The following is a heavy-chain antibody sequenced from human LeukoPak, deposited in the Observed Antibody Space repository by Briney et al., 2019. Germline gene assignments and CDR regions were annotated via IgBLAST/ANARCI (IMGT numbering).Heavy chain of an antibody. CDR3: ARELTFGGGQGYFDY. J-gene: IGHJ4*02. V-gene: IGHV3-33*01. D-gene: IGHD3-16*01. CDR1: AFTFSSYG. CDR2: IWHDGNSK. Sequence: PGGSLRLSCVASAFTFSSYGINWVRQAPGKGLEWVAVIWHDGNSKYYADSVKGRFTISRDNSKNTLYLQMNSLRAEDTAVYYCARELTFGGGQGYFDYWGQGTLVTVSS.